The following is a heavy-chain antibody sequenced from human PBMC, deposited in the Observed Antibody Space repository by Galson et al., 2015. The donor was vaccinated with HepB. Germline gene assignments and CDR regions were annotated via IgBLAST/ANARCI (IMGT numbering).Heavy chain of an antibody. CDR3: ARDSISDTSGWYSFDY. Sequence: SLRLSCAASGFTFSPYSMHWVRQAPGKGLEWVSSINTRSSYIYYAGSVEGRFTISRDNAKNTLYLQMNSLKTEDTAVYYCARDSISDTSGWYSFDYWGQGALVTVSS. V-gene: IGHV3-21*01. CDR2: INTRSSYI. D-gene: IGHD6-19*01. CDR1: GFTFSPYS. J-gene: IGHJ4*02.